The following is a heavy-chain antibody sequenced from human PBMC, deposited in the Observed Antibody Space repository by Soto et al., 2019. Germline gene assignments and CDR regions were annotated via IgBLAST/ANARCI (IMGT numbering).Heavy chain of an antibody. Sequence: QLQLQESGSGLVKPSQTLSLTCVVSGGSISSGGYSWSWIRQPPGKGLEWIGYIYHSGSTYYNPYLRSRVTISVDRSKNQFALKLSSVTAADTAVYYCARAEGTRGDEVFDYWGKGTLVTVSS. CDR2: IYHSGST. CDR1: GGSISSGGYS. V-gene: IGHV4-30-2*01. D-gene: IGHD3-16*01. J-gene: IGHJ4*02. CDR3: ARAEGTRGDEVFDY.